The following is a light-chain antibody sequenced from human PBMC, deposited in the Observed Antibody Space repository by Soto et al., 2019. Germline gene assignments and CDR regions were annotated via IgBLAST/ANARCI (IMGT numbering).Light chain of an antibody. J-gene: IGKJ1*01. CDR1: QNIITY. CDR2: TAS. Sequence: DIQMTQSPSSLSASVEDRVTITSRASQNIITYLHWYQQKPGKAPKLLIYTASTLQSGVPSRFSGSGSGTDFTLTISSLQPEDFATYYCQQSLSKTFGQGTKVDIK. CDR3: QQSLSKT. V-gene: IGKV1-39*01.